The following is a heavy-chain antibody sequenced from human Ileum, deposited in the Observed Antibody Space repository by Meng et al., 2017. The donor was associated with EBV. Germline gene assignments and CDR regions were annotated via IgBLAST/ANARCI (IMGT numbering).Heavy chain of an antibody. CDR2: IYYDDYQ. D-gene: IGHD3-16*01. V-gene: IGHV2-5*02. J-gene: IGHJ4*02. CDR1: GFSISTNGVG. CDR3: AHKPSGEDFFDY. Sequence: IPLKDVGPTLVQPTQTLTRTCSFSGFSISTNGVGVGWIRQPPGKALEWLALIYYDDYQRYIPSLKTRLTITRVTSKSQVVLAMTNMDPVDTATYYCAHKPSGEDFFDYWGQGTLVTVSS.